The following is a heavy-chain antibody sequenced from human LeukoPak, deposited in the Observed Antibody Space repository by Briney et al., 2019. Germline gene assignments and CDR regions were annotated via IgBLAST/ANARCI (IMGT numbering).Heavy chain of an antibody. D-gene: IGHD3-10*01. J-gene: IGHJ4*02. CDR3: ARSTMVRGVIDY. Sequence: GESLKISCKGSGYSFTNYWIGWVRQMPGKGLEWMGIIYPGDSHTKYSPSFQGQVTFSADKSLNTAYLQWSSLKASDTAMYYCARSTMVRGVIDYWGQGTLVTVSS. V-gene: IGHV5-51*01. CDR2: IYPGDSHT. CDR1: GYSFTNYW.